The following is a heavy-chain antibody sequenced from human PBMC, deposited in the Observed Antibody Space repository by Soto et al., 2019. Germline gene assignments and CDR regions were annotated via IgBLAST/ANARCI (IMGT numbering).Heavy chain of an antibody. Sequence: PSETLSLTCSVSGGSISSNSYSWGWIRQHPGKGLEWIGYIYYSGSTYYNPSLKSRVTISVDTSKNQFSLKLSSVTAADTAVYYCARFGTGFDYWGQGTLVTVSS. D-gene: IGHD6-13*01. CDR1: GGSISSNSYS. V-gene: IGHV4-31*03. J-gene: IGHJ4*02. CDR3: ARFGTGFDY. CDR2: IYYSGST.